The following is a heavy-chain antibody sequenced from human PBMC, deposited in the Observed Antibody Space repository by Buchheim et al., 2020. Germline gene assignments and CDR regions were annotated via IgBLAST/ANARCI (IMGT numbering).Heavy chain of an antibody. CDR2: ISWDGGST. CDR1: GFTFDDYA. V-gene: IGHV3-43D*03. CDR3: AKDQGPYSSSLSFDY. Sequence: EVQLVESGGVVVQPGGSLRLSCAASGFTFDDYAMHWVRQAPGKGLEWVSLISWDGGSTYYADSVKGRFTISRDNSKTSLYLQMNSLRAEDTALYYCAKDQGPYSSSLSFDYWGQGTL. J-gene: IGHJ4*02. D-gene: IGHD6-13*01.